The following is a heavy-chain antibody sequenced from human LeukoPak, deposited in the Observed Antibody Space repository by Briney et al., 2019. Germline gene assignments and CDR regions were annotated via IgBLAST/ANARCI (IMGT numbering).Heavy chain of an antibody. CDR1: GYSFSSYW. J-gene: IGHJ4*02. Sequence: PGESLKISCKGSGYSFSSYWIGWVRQMPGKGLEWMGIIYPGDSDTRYSPSFQGQVTISADKSISTAYLQWNSLKASDTAMYYCARGYCSSTSCYRFDYWGQGTLVTVSS. D-gene: IGHD2-2*01. V-gene: IGHV5-51*01. CDR3: ARGYCSSTSCYRFDY. CDR2: IYPGDSDT.